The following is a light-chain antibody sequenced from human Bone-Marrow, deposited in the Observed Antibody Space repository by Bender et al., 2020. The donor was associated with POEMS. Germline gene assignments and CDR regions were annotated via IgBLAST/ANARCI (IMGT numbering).Light chain of an antibody. Sequence: QSALTQPASVSGSPGQSITISCAGTTSDVGGYNYVSWYQQHPGKAPKLMMFDVSRRPSGVPDRFSGSKSGTSASLAITGLQAEDEGDYYCQSYDNSLGGWVFGGGTKLTVL. J-gene: IGLJ3*02. CDR2: DVS. CDR1: TSDVGGYNY. CDR3: QSYDNSLGGWV. V-gene: IGLV2-11*01.